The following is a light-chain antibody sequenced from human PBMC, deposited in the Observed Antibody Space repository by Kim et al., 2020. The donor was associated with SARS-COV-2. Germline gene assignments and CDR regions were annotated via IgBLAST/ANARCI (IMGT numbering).Light chain of an antibody. CDR1: QSVNTY. J-gene: IGKJ4*01. V-gene: IGKV3-11*01. CDR3: QQRSNWRLT. CDR2: DAS. Sequence: EIVLTQSQATLSLSPGERATLSCRANQSVNTYLAWYQQKPGQAPRLLIYDASHRATGIPARFSGSGSGTDFTLTISSLESEDFAVYYCQQRSNWRLTFGGGTKVDIK.